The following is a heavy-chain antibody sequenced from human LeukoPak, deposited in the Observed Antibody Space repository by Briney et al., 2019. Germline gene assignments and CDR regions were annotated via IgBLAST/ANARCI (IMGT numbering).Heavy chain of an antibody. CDR1: GFTFSDYY. CDR3: ARGRGLPGPLDY. V-gene: IGHV3-11*04. D-gene: IGHD3-10*01. J-gene: IGHJ4*02. Sequence: EGSLTLSCAASGFTFSDYYLSWIRQAPGKGLEWISCITRSGSLVYYADSVKGRFSISRDNAKNSLFLQMNSLRAEDTAVYYCARGRGLPGPLDYWGQGTLVTVSS. CDR2: ITRSGSLV.